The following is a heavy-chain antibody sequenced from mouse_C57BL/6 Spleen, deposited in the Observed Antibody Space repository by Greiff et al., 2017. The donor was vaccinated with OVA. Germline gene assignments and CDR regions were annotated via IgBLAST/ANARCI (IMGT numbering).Heavy chain of an antibody. CDR3: ARDGTTVVAHWYFDV. V-gene: IGHV3-6*01. J-gene: IGHJ1*03. CDR2: ISYDGSN. D-gene: IGHD1-1*01. Sequence: ESGPGLVKPSQSLSLTCSVTGYSITSGYYWNWIRQFPGNKLEWMGYISYDGSNNYNPSLKNRISITRDTSKNQFFLKLNSVTTEDTATYYCARDGTTVVAHWYFDVWGTGTTVTVSS. CDR1: GYSITSGYY.